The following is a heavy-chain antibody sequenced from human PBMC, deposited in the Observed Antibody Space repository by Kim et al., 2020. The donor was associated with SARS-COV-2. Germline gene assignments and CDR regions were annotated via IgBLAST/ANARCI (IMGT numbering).Heavy chain of an antibody. CDR2: IVVGSGNT. CDR1: GFTFTSSA. V-gene: IGHV1-58*01. CDR3: AAPYCSGGSCYEGAFDY. D-gene: IGHD2-15*01. J-gene: IGHJ4*02. Sequence: SVKVSCKASGFTFTSSAVQWVRQARGQRLEWIGWIVVGSGNTNYAQKFQERVTITRDMSTSTAYMELSSLRSEDTAVYYCAAPYCSGGSCYEGAFDYWGQGTLVTVSS.